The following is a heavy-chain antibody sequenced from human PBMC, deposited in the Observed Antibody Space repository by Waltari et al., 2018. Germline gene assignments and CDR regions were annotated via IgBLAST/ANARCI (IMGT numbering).Heavy chain of an antibody. V-gene: IGHV4-39*01. J-gene: IGHJ4*02. CDR1: GGSISSSSYY. Sequence: QLQLQESGPGPVKPSETLSLTCTVSGGSISSSSYYWGWIRQPPGKGLEWIGSIYYSGSTYYNPSLKSRVTISVDTSKNQFSLKLSSVTAADTAVYYCARRPDYGDYVDWGQGTLVTVSS. CDR3: ARRPDYGDYVD. D-gene: IGHD4-17*01. CDR2: IYYSGST.